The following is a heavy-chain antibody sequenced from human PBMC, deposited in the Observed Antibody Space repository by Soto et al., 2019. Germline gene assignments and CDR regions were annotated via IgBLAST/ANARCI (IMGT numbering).Heavy chain of an antibody. CDR1: GFTFSNYA. V-gene: IGHV3-30-3*01. Sequence: GGSLRLSCAASGFTFSNYATHWVRQAPGKGLEWVAAISHVGSNEYYRDSVKGRFTISRDNSKNTLFLQMNSLKTEDTAVYYCARDNSPGYRYYDSSGYYKIFDYWGQGTLVTVYS. CDR3: ARDNSPGYRYYDSSGYYKIFDY. D-gene: IGHD3-22*01. J-gene: IGHJ4*02. CDR2: ISHVGSNE.